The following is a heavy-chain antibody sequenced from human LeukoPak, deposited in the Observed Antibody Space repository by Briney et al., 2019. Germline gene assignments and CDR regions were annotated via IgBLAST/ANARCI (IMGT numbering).Heavy chain of an antibody. J-gene: IGHJ4*02. V-gene: IGHV3-15*01. CDR2: IKSNTDGGTT. D-gene: IGHD6-13*01. Sequence: PGGSLRLSCAASGITFTNAWMSWVRQAPGKGLEWVGRIKSNTDGGTTDYAAPVKGRFTISRDDSKNTLYLQINSLKTEDTAVYYCTTIAAAGQIDYWGQGTLVTVSS. CDR3: TTIAAAGQIDY. CDR1: GITFTNAW.